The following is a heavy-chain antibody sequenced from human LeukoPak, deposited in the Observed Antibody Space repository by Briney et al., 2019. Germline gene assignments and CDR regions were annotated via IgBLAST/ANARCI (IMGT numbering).Heavy chain of an antibody. J-gene: IGHJ5*02. D-gene: IGHD6-6*01. V-gene: IGHV4-38-2*02. CDR3: ARLEYSSSNWFDP. CDR1: GYSISSGYY. CDR2: IYHSGST. Sequence: SETLSLTCTVSGYSISSGYYWGWIRQPPGKGLEWIGYIYHSGSTYYNPSLKSRVTISVDRSKNQFSLKLSSVTAADTAVYYCARLEYSSSNWFDPWGQGTLVTVSS.